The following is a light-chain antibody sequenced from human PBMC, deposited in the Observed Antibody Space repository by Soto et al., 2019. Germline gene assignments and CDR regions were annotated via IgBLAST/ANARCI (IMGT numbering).Light chain of an antibody. V-gene: IGKV1-5*01. CDR2: DAS. CDR1: QSIGDS. Sequence: DIPMTQSPSTLSASVGDRVTITCRASQSIGDSLAWYQQKPGKAPKLLIYDASSLESGVPSRFSGSGSGTEFTLTISSLQPDDFATYYCQQYNSYSTFGQGTKVAI. J-gene: IGKJ1*01. CDR3: QQYNSYST.